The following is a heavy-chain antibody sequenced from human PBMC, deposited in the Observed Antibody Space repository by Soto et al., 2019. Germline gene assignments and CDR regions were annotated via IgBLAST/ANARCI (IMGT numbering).Heavy chain of an antibody. CDR1: GFTFSSYA. J-gene: IGHJ3*02. Sequence: GGSLRLSCAASGFTFSSYAMSWVRQAPGKGLEWVSAISGSGGSTYYADSVKGRFTISRDNSKNTLYLQMNSLRAEDTAVYYCAKVHNLLWFGDRHAFDIWGQGTMVTVSS. D-gene: IGHD3-10*01. CDR3: AKVHNLLWFGDRHAFDI. V-gene: IGHV3-23*01. CDR2: ISGSGGST.